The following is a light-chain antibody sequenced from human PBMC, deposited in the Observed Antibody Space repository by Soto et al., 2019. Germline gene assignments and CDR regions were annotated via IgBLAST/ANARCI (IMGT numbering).Light chain of an antibody. CDR1: NNDVGAYNY. V-gene: IGLV2-14*03. CDR3: SSYTRSSTVV. CDR2: DVS. J-gene: IGLJ3*02. Sequence: QSVLTQPASVSGSPGQSITISCTGSNNDVGAYNYVSWYQQHPGKAPKTMIYDVSNRPSGVSNRFSGSKSGNTASLTISGLRAEDEADYYCSSYTRSSTVVFGGGTKLTVL.